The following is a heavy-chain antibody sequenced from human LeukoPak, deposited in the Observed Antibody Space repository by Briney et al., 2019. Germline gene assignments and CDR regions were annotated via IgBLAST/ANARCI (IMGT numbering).Heavy chain of an antibody. D-gene: IGHD2-15*01. CDR2: IKQDGSEK. V-gene: IGHV3-7*01. J-gene: IGHJ4*02. CDR3: AKVRYCSGVNCYPDDN. CDR1: GITFSSYW. Sequence: GGSLRLSCAASGITFSSYWMSWVRQAPGKGLEWVANIKQDGSEKYYVDSVKGRFTISRGNAKKSLYLQMNSLRAEDTAVYYCAKVRYCSGVNCYPDDNWGQGTLVTVSS.